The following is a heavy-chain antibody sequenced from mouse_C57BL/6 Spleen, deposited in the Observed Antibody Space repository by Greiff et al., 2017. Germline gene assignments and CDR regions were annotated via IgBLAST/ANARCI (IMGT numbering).Heavy chain of an antibody. D-gene: IGHD2-5*01. CDR3: ARAGLSNDAMDY. V-gene: IGHV5-4*03. CDR1: GFTFSSSA. Sequence: EVMLVESGGGLVKPGGSLKLSCAASGFTFSSSAMSWVRQTPEKRLEWVATISDGGSYTYYPDNVKGRFTISRDNAKNNLYLQMSHLKSEDTAMYYCARAGLSNDAMDYWGQGTSVTVSS. CDR2: ISDGGSYT. J-gene: IGHJ4*01.